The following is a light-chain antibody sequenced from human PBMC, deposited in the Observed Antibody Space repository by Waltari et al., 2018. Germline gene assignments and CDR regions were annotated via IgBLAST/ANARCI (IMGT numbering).Light chain of an antibody. CDR1: SADLASYNL. V-gene: IGLV2-23*01. Sequence: QSVLTQPASVSGSPGQSITISCTGASADLASYNLVSWYQHHPAKAPKLMIYEAVKRPSGVSNRFSGAKSGTTASLIISGLQADDEADYYCCSYTGSSTSYGCGSGTKVTIL. CDR2: EAV. CDR3: CSYTGSSTSYG. J-gene: IGLJ1*01.